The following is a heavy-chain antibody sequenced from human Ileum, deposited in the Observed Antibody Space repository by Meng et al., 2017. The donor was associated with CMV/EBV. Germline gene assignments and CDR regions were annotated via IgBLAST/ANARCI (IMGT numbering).Heavy chain of an antibody. CDR2: ISSDGSND. V-gene: IGHV3-33*06. CDR3: AKGCTTFGYYMDF. D-gene: IGHD3-10*02. CDR1: GFSFGTYG. J-gene: IGHJ4*02. Sequence: AASGFSFGTYGMHWVRQAPGKGLEWVAIISSDGSNDHYADSVKGRFAISRDNSKNTLYLQLNSLRAEDTAVYYCAKGCTTFGYYMDFWGRGTLVTVSS.